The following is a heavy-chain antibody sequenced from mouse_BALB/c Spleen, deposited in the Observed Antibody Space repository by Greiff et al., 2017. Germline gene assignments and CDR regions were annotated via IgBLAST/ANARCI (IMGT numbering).Heavy chain of an antibody. Sequence: QVQLQQSGPGLVQPSQSLSITCTVSGFSLTSYGVHWVRQSPGKGLEWLGVIWSGGSTDYNAAFISRLSISKDNSKSQVFFKMNSLQADDTAIYYCARNSYGNYVLLFAYWGQGTLVTVSA. V-gene: IGHV2-4-1*01. CDR2: IWSGGST. J-gene: IGHJ3*01. CDR3: ARNSYGNYVLLFAY. D-gene: IGHD2-1*01. CDR1: GFSLTSYG.